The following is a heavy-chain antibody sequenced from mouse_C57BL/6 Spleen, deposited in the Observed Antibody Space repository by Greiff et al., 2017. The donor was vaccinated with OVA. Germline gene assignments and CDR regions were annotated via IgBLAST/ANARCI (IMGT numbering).Heavy chain of an antibody. D-gene: IGHD1-1*01. V-gene: IGHV1-55*01. J-gene: IGHJ4*01. CDR1: GYTFTSYW. Sequence: QVQLQQSGAELVKPGASVKMSCKASGYTFTSYWITWVKQRPGQGLEWIGDIYPGSGSTNYNEKFKSKATLTVDTSSSTAYMQLSSLTSEDSAVYYCARWGYYCSTGAMDYWGQGTSVTVSS. CDR2: IYPGSGST. CDR3: ARWGYYCSTGAMDY.